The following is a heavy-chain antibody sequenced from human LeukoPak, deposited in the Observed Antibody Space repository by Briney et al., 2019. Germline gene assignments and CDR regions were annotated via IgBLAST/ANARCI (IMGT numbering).Heavy chain of an antibody. CDR3: ARDTAMASFDY. Sequence: SWVRQAPGQGLEWMGWISAYNCNTNYAQKLQGRVTMTTDTSTSTAYMELRSLRSDDTAVYYCARDTAMASFDYWGQGTLVTVSS. J-gene: IGHJ4*02. V-gene: IGHV1-18*01. CDR2: ISAYNCNT. D-gene: IGHD5-18*01.